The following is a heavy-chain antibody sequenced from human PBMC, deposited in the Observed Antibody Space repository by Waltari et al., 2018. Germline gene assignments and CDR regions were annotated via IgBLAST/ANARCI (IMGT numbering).Heavy chain of an antibody. CDR3: ARFPYAGTTDGE. CDR2: IKSDGTVT. J-gene: IGHJ4*02. D-gene: IGHD4-17*01. Sequence: EVRLAESGGGLVQPGGSVRLSCVGSGFAFSCAWIHWVRQAPGKGLMWLSRIKSDGTVTFYADSVRGRFIISRDNAKNTAYLQMNSLTDDDTAIYYCARFPYAGTTDGEWGQGTLITVSS. CDR1: GFAFSCAW. V-gene: IGHV3-74*01.